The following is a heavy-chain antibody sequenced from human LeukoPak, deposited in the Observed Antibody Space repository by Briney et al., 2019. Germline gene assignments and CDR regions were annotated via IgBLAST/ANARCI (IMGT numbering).Heavy chain of an antibody. V-gene: IGHV1-18*01. J-gene: IGHJ4*02. Sequence: ASVKVSCKASGYTFNKHGISWVRQAPGQGLEWMGCISCYNGDTHYAQKFQGRVTLTTDTSTTTAYMEVRSLRSDDTALYYCARDPTNTSGRYAFFDYWGQGTLVTVSS. CDR3: ARDPTNTSGRYAFFDY. D-gene: IGHD6-19*01. CDR1: GYTFNKHG. CDR2: ISCYNGDT.